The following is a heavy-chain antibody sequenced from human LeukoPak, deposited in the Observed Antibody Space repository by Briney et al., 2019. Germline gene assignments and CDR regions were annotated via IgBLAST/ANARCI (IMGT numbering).Heavy chain of an antibody. J-gene: IGHJ6*02. D-gene: IGHD3-10*01. CDR3: AKPYRGFYYYGMDV. V-gene: IGHV3-23*01. CDR2: ISGSGGST. CDR1: GFTFSSYA. Sequence: GGSLRLSCAASGFTFSSYATSWVRQAPGKGLEWVSAISGSGGSTYYADSVKGRFTISRDNSKDTLYLQMNSLRAEDTAVYYCAKPYRGFYYYGMDVWGQGTTVTVSS.